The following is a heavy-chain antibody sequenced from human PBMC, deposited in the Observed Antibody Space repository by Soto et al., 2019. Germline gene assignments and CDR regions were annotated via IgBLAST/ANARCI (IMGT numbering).Heavy chain of an antibody. CDR2: ISAYNGNT. CDR1: GYTFTSYG. Sequence: QVQLVQSGAEVKKPGASVKVSCKASGYTFTSYGISWVRQAPGQGLEWMGWISAYNGNTNYAQKLQGRVTMTPATSTSTAYMELRSLRSDDTAVYYCARDAEGIVLMVYAYSMDVWGQGTTVTVSS. J-gene: IGHJ6*02. CDR3: ARDAEGIVLMVYAYSMDV. D-gene: IGHD2-8*01. V-gene: IGHV1-18*04.